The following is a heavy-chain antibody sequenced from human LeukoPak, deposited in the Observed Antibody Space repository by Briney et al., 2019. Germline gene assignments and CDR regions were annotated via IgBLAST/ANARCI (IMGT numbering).Heavy chain of an antibody. D-gene: IGHD5-18*01. Sequence: SVKVSCKASGGTFSSYAISWVRQAPGQGLEWMGGIIPIFGTANYAQKFQGRVTITADESTSTAYMELSSLRSEDTAVYYCARDQGDTAMVPQFPFDYWGQGTLVTVSS. CDR2: IIPIFGTA. J-gene: IGHJ4*02. CDR1: GGTFSSYA. CDR3: ARDQGDTAMVPQFPFDY. V-gene: IGHV1-69*13.